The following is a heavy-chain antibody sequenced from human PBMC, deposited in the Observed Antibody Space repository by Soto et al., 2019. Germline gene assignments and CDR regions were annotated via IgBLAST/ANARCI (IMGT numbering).Heavy chain of an antibody. Sequence: GGSLRLSCAASGFTFSSYGMHWVRQAPGKGLEWVAVISYDGSNKYYADSVKGRFTISRDNSKNTLYLQMNSLRAEDTAVYYCAKDVSLLAVAGTYFDYWGQGTLVTVSS. CDR3: AKDVSLLAVAGTYFDY. J-gene: IGHJ4*02. D-gene: IGHD6-19*01. CDR2: ISYDGSNK. V-gene: IGHV3-30*18. CDR1: GFTFSSYG.